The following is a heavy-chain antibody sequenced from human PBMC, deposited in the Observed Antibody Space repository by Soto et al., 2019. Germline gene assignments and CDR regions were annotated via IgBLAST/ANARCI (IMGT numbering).Heavy chain of an antibody. Sequence: GGSLRLSCAASGFTFSSYWMHWVRQAPGKGLVWVSRINSDGSSTSYADSVKGRFTISRDNAKNTLYLQMNSLRAEDTAVYYCARVPRAVDDFWNWWRQNDYYYYYMDVWGKGTTVTVSS. V-gene: IGHV3-74*01. CDR3: ARVPRAVDDFWNWWRQNDYYYYYMDV. J-gene: IGHJ6*03. CDR1: GFTFSSYW. CDR2: INSDGSST. D-gene: IGHD3-3*01.